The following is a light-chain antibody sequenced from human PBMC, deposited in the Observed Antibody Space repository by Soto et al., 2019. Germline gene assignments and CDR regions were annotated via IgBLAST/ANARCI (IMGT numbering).Light chain of an antibody. V-gene: IGKV3-20*01. Sequence: IVLTQSPGTLSLSPGERATLSCRASQSVSSSYLAWYQQKPGQAPRLLIYVASSRATGIPDRFSGSGSGTDFTLTISRLEPEDFAVYYCQQYGSSPGMYTFGQGNKLEIK. J-gene: IGKJ2*01. CDR1: QSVSSSY. CDR2: VAS. CDR3: QQYGSSPGMYT.